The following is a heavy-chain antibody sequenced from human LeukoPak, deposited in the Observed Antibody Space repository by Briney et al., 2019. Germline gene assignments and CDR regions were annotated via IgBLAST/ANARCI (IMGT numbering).Heavy chain of an antibody. CDR1: GGSISSGDYY. V-gene: IGHV4-30-4*08. CDR2: IYYSGST. D-gene: IGHD2-15*01. J-gene: IGHJ5*02. CDR3: ARDGGPAWFDP. Sequence: SETLSLTCTVSGGSISSGDYYWSWIRQPPGKGLEWIGYIYYSGSTYYNPSLKSRVTMSVDTSKNQFSLKLSSVTAADTAVYYCARDGGPAWFDPWGQGTLVTVSS.